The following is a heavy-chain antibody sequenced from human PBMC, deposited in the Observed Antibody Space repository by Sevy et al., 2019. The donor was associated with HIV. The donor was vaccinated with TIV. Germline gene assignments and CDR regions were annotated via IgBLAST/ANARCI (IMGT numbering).Heavy chain of an antibody. CDR3: AKAWGPADTRDWFDP. D-gene: IGHD3-16*01. V-gene: IGHV3-30*18. CDR2: ISYDGSNK. J-gene: IGHJ5*02. Sequence: GGSLRLSCAASGFTFSSYGMHWVRQAPGKGLEWAAVISYDGSNKYYADSVKGRFTISRDNSKNTLYLQMNSPRAEDTAVYYCAKAWGPADTRDWFDPWGQGTLVTVSS. CDR1: GFTFSSYG.